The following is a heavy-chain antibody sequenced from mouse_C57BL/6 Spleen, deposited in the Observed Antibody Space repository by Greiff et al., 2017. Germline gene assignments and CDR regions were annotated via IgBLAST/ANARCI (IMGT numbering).Heavy chain of an antibody. Sequence: QVQLQQSGAELVKPGASVKISCKASGYAFSSYWMNWVKQRPGKGLEWIGQIYPGDGDNNYNGKFKGKATMTADKYSSTDYMQLSSLTSEDSAFYFCARGRLNHYFDYGGQGTTLTVSA. CDR1: GYAFSSYW. J-gene: IGHJ2*01. V-gene: IGHV1-80*01. CDR3: ARGRLNHYFDY. CDR2: IYPGDGDN. D-gene: IGHD1-1*01.